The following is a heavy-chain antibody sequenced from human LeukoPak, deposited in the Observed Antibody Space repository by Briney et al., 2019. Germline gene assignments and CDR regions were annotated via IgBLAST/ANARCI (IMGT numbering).Heavy chain of an antibody. CDR3: ARIEAAAGNFDY. CDR1: GGSISSYY. D-gene: IGHD6-13*01. Sequence: SETLSLTCTVSGGSISSYYWSWIRQPAGKGLEWIGRIYTSGSTNYNPSLKSRVTMSVDTSKNQLSLKLSSVTAADTAVYYCARIEAAAGNFDYWGQGTLVTVSS. J-gene: IGHJ4*02. V-gene: IGHV4-4*07. CDR2: IYTSGST.